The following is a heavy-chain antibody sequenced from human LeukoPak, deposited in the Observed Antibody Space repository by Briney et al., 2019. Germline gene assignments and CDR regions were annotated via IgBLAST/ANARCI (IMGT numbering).Heavy chain of an antibody. CDR3: ARSPQHVFIRYFVY. V-gene: IGHV4-34*01. CDR2: INHSGST. CDR1: GGSFSGYY. Sequence: PSETLSLTCAVYGGSFSGYYWSWIRQPPGKGLEWIGEINHSGSTNYNPSLKSRVTISVDTSKNQFSLKLSSVTAADTAVYYCARSPQHVFIRYFVYWGQGTLVTVSS. J-gene: IGHJ4*02. D-gene: IGHD3-9*01.